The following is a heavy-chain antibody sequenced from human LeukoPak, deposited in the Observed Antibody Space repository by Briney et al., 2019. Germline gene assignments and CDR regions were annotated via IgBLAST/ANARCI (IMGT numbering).Heavy chain of an antibody. CDR1: GSTVSTNC. J-gene: IGHJ4*02. D-gene: IGHD5-18*01. CDR2: IYSGGTT. V-gene: IGHV3-53*04. CDR3: ARVDTVMAYYFDL. Sequence: GGSLRLSCAASGSTVSTNCMTWVRQAPGKGLEWVSTIYSGGTTYYADSVMGRFTISRHNSRNTLYLQMNSLRAEDTAVYYCARVDTVMAYYFDLWGQGTLVTVSS.